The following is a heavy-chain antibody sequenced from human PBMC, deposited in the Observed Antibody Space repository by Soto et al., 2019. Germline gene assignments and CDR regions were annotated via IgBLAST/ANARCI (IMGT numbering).Heavy chain of an antibody. J-gene: IGHJ6*03. D-gene: IGHD2-2*01. CDR3: AKGRRSLPPPGIVVVPAANYYYYMDV. CDR2: ISGSGGST. V-gene: IGHV3-23*01. Sequence: GGSLRLSCAASGFTFSSYAMSWVRQAPGKGLEWVSAISGSGGSTYYADSVKGRFTISRDNSKNTLYLQMNSLRAEDTAVYYCAKGRRSLPPPGIVVVPAANYYYYMDVWGKGTTVTVSS. CDR1: GFTFSSYA.